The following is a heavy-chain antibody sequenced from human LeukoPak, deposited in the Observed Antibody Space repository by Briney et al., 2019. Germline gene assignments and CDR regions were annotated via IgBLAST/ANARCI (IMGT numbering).Heavy chain of an antibody. Sequence: ASVKVSCKASGYTFTTYYISWVRQAPGQGLELMGLISAYNGNTYYAPKFHGRVTMTTDTSTSTAYMELRSLRSDDTAVYYCAREEGAPISAANVWGLGTMVTVSS. CDR1: GYTFTTYY. CDR3: AREEGAPISAANV. J-gene: IGHJ3*01. D-gene: IGHD6-13*01. V-gene: IGHV1-18*01. CDR2: ISAYNGNT.